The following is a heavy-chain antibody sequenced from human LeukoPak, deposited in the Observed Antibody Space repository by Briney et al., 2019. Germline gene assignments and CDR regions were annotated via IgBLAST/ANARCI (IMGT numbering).Heavy chain of an antibody. Sequence: GRSLRLSCAASGFTFSSYAMHWVRQAPGKGLGWVAVISYDGSNKYYADSVKGRFTISRDNSKNTLYLQMNSLRAEDTAVYYCARDGSGSYYVSYFDYWGQGTLVTVSS. CDR2: ISYDGSNK. J-gene: IGHJ4*02. CDR3: ARDGSGSYYVSYFDY. V-gene: IGHV3-30-3*01. D-gene: IGHD1-26*01. CDR1: GFTFSSYA.